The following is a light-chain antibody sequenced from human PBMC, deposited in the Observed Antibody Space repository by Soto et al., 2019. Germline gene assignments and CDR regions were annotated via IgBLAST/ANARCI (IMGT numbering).Light chain of an antibody. CDR2: EVT. Sequence: QSALTQPPSAAGSAGQSVTLSCTGTSSDVGAYNYVSWYQQHAGKAPKLVIYEVTKRPSGVPDRFSGSKSSNTSSLTVSGLQAEYESDYSCSSFASSNTWVFGGGTQLAVL. J-gene: IGLJ3*02. V-gene: IGLV2-8*01. CDR3: SSFASSNTWV. CDR1: SSDVGAYNY.